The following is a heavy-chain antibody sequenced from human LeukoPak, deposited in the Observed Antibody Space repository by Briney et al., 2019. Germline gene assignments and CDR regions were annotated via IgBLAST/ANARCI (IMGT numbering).Heavy chain of an antibody. V-gene: IGHV1-46*01. CDR3: GRTKFTRDDY. J-gene: IGHJ4*02. Sequence: ASVKVSCKVSGYTFTNFYMHWVRQAPGKGLEWMGVFNPSGGNTSYAQKFQGRVTMTRDTSTSTAYMELSSLRSEDTAVYYCGRTKFTRDDYWGQGTLVTVSS. CDR2: FNPSGGNT. CDR1: GYTFTNFY.